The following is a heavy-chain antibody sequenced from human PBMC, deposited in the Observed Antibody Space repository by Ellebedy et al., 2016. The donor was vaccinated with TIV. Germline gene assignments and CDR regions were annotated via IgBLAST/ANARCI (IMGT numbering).Heavy chain of an antibody. Sequence: AASVKVSCKVSGYTLTELSMHWVRQAPGKGLEWMGGFDPEDGETIYAQKFQGRVTITADESTSTAYMELSSLRSEDTAVYYCARERGRDGYNREEDYYFDYWGQGTLVTVSS. CDR3: ARERGRDGYNREEDYYFDY. D-gene: IGHD5-24*01. CDR1: GYTLTELS. V-gene: IGHV1-24*01. CDR2: FDPEDGET. J-gene: IGHJ4*02.